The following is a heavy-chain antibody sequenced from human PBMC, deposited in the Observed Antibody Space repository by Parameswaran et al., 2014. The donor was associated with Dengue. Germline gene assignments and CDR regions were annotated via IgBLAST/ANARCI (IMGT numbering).Heavy chain of an antibody. J-gene: IGHJ5*02. CDR3: ARAAQRQQLGLNWFDP. D-gene: IGHD6-13*01. CDR2: INPNSGGT. V-gene: IGHV1-2*06. Sequence: WVRQAPGQGLEWMGRINPNSGGTNYAQKFQGRVTMTRDTSISTAYMELSRLRSDDTAVYYCARAAQRQQLGLNWFDPWGQGTLVTVSS.